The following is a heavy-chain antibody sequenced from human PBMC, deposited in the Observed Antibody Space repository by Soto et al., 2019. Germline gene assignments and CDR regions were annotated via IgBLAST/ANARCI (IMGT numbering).Heavy chain of an antibody. CDR2: IYHSGST. D-gene: IGHD4-17*01. V-gene: IGHV4-30-2*01. CDR3: ARAMTTVTTIDY. J-gene: IGHJ4*02. CDR1: GGSISSGGYS. Sequence: QLQLQESGSGLVKPSQTLSLTCAVSGGSISSGGYSWSWIRQPPGKGLEWIGYIYHSGSTYYNPSPKSRVTISADKSPNQSSLKLSYVTAADTAVYYCARAMTTVTTIDYWGQGTLVTVSS.